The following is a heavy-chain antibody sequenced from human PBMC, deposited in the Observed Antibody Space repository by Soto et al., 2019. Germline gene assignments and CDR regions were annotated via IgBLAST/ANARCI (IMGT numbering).Heavy chain of an antibody. CDR1: GGTFSSYA. CDR2: IIAILGKA. Sequence: QVQLVQSGAEVKKPGSSVKVSCKASGGTFSSYAISWVRQAPGQGLEWMGGIIAILGKANYAEKFQGRVTITADESTSTAYMERSSRRSEDTAVYYCARERGGAIIVGVTGTFDVWGQGTLVTVSS. CDR3: ARERGGAIIVGVTGTFDV. V-gene: IGHV1-69*01. D-gene: IGHD3-22*01. J-gene: IGHJ3*01.